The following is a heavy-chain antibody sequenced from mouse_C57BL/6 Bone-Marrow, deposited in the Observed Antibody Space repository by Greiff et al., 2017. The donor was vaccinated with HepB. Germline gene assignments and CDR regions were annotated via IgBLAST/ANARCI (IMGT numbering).Heavy chain of an antibody. J-gene: IGHJ2*01. CDR2: INPNNGGT. CDR3: ARKYYYGSSPEHFDY. V-gene: IGHV1-26*01. CDR1: GYTFTDYY. Sequence: EVQLQQSGPELVKPGASVKISCKASGYTFTDYYMNWVKQSHGKSLEWIGDINPNNGGTSYNQKFKGKATLTVDKSSSTAYMELRSLTSEDSAVYYCARKYYYGSSPEHFDYWGQGTTLTVSS. D-gene: IGHD1-1*01.